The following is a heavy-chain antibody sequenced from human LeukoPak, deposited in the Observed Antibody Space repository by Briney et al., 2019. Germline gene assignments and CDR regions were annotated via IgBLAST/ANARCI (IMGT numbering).Heavy chain of an antibody. J-gene: IGHJ3*02. V-gene: IGHV4-59*01. CDR2: IYYSGST. CDR3: ARDRDLGDAFDI. Sequence: SETLSLTCTVSGGSISSYYWGWIRQPPGKGLEWIGYIYYSGSTNYNPSLKSRVTISVDTSKNQFSLKLSSVTAADTAVYYCARDRDLGDAFDIWGQGTMVTVSS. D-gene: IGHD3-16*01. CDR1: GGSISSYY.